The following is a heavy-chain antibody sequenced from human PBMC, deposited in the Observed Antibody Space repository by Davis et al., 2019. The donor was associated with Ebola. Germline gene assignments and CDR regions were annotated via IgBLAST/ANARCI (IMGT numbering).Heavy chain of an antibody. CDR3: ARVGMTTVTTQDFDY. CDR2: ISAYNGNT. CDR1: GYTFTSYG. J-gene: IGHJ4*02. Sequence: ASVKVSCKASGYTFTSYGISWVRQAPGQGLEWMGWISAYNGNTNYAQKLQGRVTMTTDTSTSTAYMELRSLRSDDTAVYYCARVGMTTVTTQDFDYWGQGTLVTVSS. V-gene: IGHV1-18*04. D-gene: IGHD4-17*01.